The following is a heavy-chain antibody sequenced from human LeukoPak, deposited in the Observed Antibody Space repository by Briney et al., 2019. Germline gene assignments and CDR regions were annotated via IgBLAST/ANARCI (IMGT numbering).Heavy chain of an antibody. Sequence: GGSLRLSCAGSGFTFSSYSMNWVRQAPGKGLEWVSYISSSSSTIYYADSVKGRFTISRDNAKNSLFLQMNSLRDEDTAVYYCARSRYGGNLDAFDIWGQGTTVTVSS. D-gene: IGHD4-23*01. CDR1: GFTFSSYS. V-gene: IGHV3-48*02. CDR3: ARSRYGGNLDAFDI. J-gene: IGHJ3*02. CDR2: ISSSSSTI.